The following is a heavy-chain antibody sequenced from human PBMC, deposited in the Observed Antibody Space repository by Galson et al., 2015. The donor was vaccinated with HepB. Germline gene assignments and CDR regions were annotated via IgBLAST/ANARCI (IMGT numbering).Heavy chain of an antibody. D-gene: IGHD3-22*01. J-gene: IGHJ4*02. CDR2: IIPIFGTA. V-gene: IGHV1-69*13. CDR1: GGTFSSYA. CDR3: AGTYYYDSSGYRDFDY. Sequence: SVKVSCKASGGTFSSYAISWVRQAPGQGLEWMGGIIPIFGTANYAQKFQGRVTITADESTSTAYMELSSLRSEDTAVYYCAGTYYYDSSGYRDFDYWGQGTLVTVSS.